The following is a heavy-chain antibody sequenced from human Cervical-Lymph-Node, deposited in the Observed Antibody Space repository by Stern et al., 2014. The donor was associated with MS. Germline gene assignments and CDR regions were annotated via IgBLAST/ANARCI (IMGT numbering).Heavy chain of an antibody. Sequence: VQLVQSRAEVKQPGTSVKVSCKASTYTFTAYHLHWVRQAPGQGLEWMGWIDCNSGATKYAQKFQGRVTMTRDTSISTAYMELSRLTSDDTAVYYCARDAPGPVDQTACYDYWGQGTLVTVSS. D-gene: IGHD2-21*01. CDR1: TYTFTAYH. J-gene: IGHJ4*02. V-gene: IGHV1-2*02. CDR3: ARDAPGPVDQTACYDY. CDR2: IDCNSGAT.